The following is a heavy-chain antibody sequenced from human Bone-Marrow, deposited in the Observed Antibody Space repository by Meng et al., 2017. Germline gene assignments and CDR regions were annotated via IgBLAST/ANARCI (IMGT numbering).Heavy chain of an antibody. CDR2: INHSGST. J-gene: IGHJ4*02. V-gene: IGHV4-34*01. CDR3: ARVAYRWGGDCSYFDY. D-gene: IGHD2-21*02. Sequence: QVQVQQWGAGLLKPSETLSLTCASYGGSFGAYDWSWIRQPPGKGLEWIGEINHSGSTNYNPSLKSRVTISVDTSKNQFSLKLSSVTAADTAVYYCARVAYRWGGDCSYFDYWGQGTLVTVSS. CDR1: GGSFGAYD.